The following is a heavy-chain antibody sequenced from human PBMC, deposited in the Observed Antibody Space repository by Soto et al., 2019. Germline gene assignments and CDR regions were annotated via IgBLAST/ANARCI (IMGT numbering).Heavy chain of an antibody. Sequence: QVQLVESGGGVVQPGRSLRLSCAASGFTFSSYAMHWVRQAPGKGLEWVAVISYDGSNKYYADSVKGRFTISRDNSKNTLYLQMNSLRAEDTAVYYCASDYYDSSGYPPDYWGQGTLVTVSS. CDR2: ISYDGSNK. J-gene: IGHJ4*02. D-gene: IGHD3-22*01. V-gene: IGHV3-30-3*01. CDR1: GFTFSSYA. CDR3: ASDYYDSSGYPPDY.